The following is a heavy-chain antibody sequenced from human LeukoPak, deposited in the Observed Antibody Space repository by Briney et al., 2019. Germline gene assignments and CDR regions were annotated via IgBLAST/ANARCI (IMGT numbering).Heavy chain of an antibody. J-gene: IGHJ3*02. V-gene: IGHV4-61*02. CDR2: LHTSGST. CDR1: GGSISSGNYY. D-gene: IGHD1-26*01. CDR3: ARDRGGIVGDTNAFDI. Sequence: SQTLSLTCTVSGGSISSGNYYWSWVRQPAGKGLQWIRRLHTSGSTNYNPSLGSRVTISVDTSENQFSLKLRSMTAADTAVYYCARDRGGIVGDTNAFDIWGQGTMVTVSS.